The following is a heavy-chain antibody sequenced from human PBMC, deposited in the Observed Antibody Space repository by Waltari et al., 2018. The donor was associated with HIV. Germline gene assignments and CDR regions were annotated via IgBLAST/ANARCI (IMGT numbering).Heavy chain of an antibody. CDR2: ISMTVDTV. CDR3: ARCLPAVRTYALDV. Sequence: QVQLVESGGGLVKPGGSLRLSCGGSGFTFRDYYMNWIRQPPGKDLEFIAHISMTVDTVNYAESVRGRFTISRDNAKNSVFLQLNSLRADDTAIYYCARCLPAVRTYALDVWGQGTAVIVSS. D-gene: IGHD3-16*01. V-gene: IGHV3-11*01. CDR1: GFTFRDYY. J-gene: IGHJ6*02.